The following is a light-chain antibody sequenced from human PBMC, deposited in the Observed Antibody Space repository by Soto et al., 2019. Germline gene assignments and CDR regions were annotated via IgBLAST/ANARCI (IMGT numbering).Light chain of an antibody. V-gene: IGKV1-5*01. CDR3: QQYNSYL. Sequence: DIQMTQSPSTLSASVGDRVTITCRASQNVGNWLAWYQQKPGKAPKLLIYDASSLQSGVPSRFSGSGSGTEFTLSSSGLEPDDFATYYCQQYNSYLFCPGTKLDIK. CDR2: DAS. J-gene: IGKJ3*01. CDR1: QNVGNW.